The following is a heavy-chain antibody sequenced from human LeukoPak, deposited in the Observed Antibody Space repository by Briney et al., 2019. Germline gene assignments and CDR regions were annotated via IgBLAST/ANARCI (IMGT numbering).Heavy chain of an antibody. J-gene: IGHJ6*02. V-gene: IGHV5-51*01. CDR2: IYPGDSDT. CDR1: GYSFTSYW. Sequence: GESLKISCKGSGYSFTSYWIGWVRQMPGKGLEWMGIIYPGDSDTRYSPSFQGQVTISADKSISTDYLQWSSLKASDTAMYYCARIYSSGWYYYYGMDVWGQGTTVTVSS. CDR3: ARIYSSGWYYYYGMDV. D-gene: IGHD6-19*01.